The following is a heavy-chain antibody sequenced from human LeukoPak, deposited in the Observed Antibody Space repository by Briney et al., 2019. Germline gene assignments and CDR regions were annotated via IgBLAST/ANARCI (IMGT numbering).Heavy chain of an antibody. J-gene: IGHJ4*02. CDR3: ARDKGDYDTSGSLFVF. CDR1: GFTFSSYA. V-gene: IGHV3-23*01. D-gene: IGHD3-22*01. Sequence: GGSLRLSCAASGFTFSSYAMSWVRQAPGKGLEWVSAISGSGGSTYYADSVKGRFTISRDNSKNTLYLQMNSLRAEDTAVYYCARDKGDYDTSGSLFVFGGQGTLVTVSS. CDR2: ISGSGGST.